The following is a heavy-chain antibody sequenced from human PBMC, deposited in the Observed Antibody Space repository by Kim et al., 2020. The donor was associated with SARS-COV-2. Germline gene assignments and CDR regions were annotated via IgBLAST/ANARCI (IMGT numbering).Heavy chain of an antibody. CDR2: ISYDGSNK. J-gene: IGHJ4*01. V-gene: IGHV3-30-3*01. CDR1: GFTFSSYA. Sequence: GGSLRLSCAASGFTFSSYAMHWVRQAPGKGLEWVAVISYDGSNKYYADSVKGRFTISRDNSKNTLYLQMNSLRAEDTAVYDCARALSTGSGSYYAASLD. D-gene: IGHD3-10*01. CDR3: ARALSTGSGSYYAASLD.